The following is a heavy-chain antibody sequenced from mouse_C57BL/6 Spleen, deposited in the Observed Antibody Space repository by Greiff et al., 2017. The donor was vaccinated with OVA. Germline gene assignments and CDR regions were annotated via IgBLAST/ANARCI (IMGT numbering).Heavy chain of an antibody. Sequence: VQLQQSGAELVRPGASVTLSCKASGYTFTDYEMHWVKQTPVHGLEWIGAIDPETGGTAYNQKFKGKAILTADKSSSTAYMELRSLTSEDSAVYYCTRTAVGPYYAMDYWGQGTSVTVSS. CDR2: IDPETGGT. V-gene: IGHV1-15*01. J-gene: IGHJ4*01. D-gene: IGHD4-1*01. CDR3: TRTAVGPYYAMDY. CDR1: GYTFTDYE.